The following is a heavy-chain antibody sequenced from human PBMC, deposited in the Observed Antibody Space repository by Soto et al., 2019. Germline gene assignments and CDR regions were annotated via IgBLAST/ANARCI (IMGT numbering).Heavy chain of an antibody. J-gene: IGHJ6*02. V-gene: IGHV1-69*13. D-gene: IGHD4-17*01. CDR3: ARDLNGYGGNRVYYYGMDV. Sequence: SVKVSCKASGGTFSSYAISWVRQAPGQGLEWMGGIIPIFGTANYAQKFQGRVTLTADESTSTAYMELSSLRSEDTAVYYCARDLNGYGGNRVYYYGMDVWGQGTTVTVSS. CDR2: IIPIFGTA. CDR1: GGTFSSYA.